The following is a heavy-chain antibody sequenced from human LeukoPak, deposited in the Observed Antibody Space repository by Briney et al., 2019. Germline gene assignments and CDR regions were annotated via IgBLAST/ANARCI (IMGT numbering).Heavy chain of an antibody. CDR2: LIPIFGTA. CDR3: ARGGIAAAGSFDY. V-gene: IGHV1-69*13. CDR1: GGTCSSYA. D-gene: IGHD6-13*01. Sequence: SVKVSCKASGGTCSSYAISWVRQAPGEGLEWMGGLIPIFGTANYAQKFQGRVTITADESTSTAYMELSSLRSEDMAVYYCARGGIAAAGSFDYWGQGTLVTVSS. J-gene: IGHJ4*02.